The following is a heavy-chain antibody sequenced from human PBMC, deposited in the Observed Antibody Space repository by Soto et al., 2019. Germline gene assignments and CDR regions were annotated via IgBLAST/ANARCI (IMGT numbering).Heavy chain of an antibody. J-gene: IGHJ4*02. V-gene: IGHV4-34*01. D-gene: IGHD6-6*01. CDR1: GGSFSGYY. Sequence: SETLSLTCAVYGGSFSGYYWSWIRQPPGKGLEWIGEINHSGSTNYNPSLKSRVTISVDTSKNQFSLKLSSVTAADTAVYYCARAPSLYSSSSQGVGYYFDYWGQGTLVTVSS. CDR2: INHSGST. CDR3: ARAPSLYSSSSQGVGYYFDY.